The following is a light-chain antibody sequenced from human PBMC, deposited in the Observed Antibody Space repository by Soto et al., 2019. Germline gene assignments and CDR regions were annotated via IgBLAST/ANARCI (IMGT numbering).Light chain of an antibody. CDR3: QQRSNWPT. J-gene: IGKJ1*01. CDR2: DAS. Sequence: PGERATLSCRASQSVSSYLAWYQQKPGQAPRLLIYDASNRATGIPARFSGSGSGTDFTLTISSLEPEDFAVYYCQQRSNWPTFGQGTKVEIK. CDR1: QSVSSY. V-gene: IGKV3-11*01.